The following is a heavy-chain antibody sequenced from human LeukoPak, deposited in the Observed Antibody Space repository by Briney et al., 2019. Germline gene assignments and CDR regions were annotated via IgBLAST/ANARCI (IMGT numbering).Heavy chain of an antibody. Sequence: SGGSLRLSCAASGFTVSSNYMSWVRQAPGKGLEWVSVIYNGGSTYYADSVKGRFTISRDNSKNTLYLQMNSLRAEDTAVYYCARERHGDYRYWGQGTLVTVSS. CDR2: IYNGGST. V-gene: IGHV3-53*01. D-gene: IGHD4-17*01. J-gene: IGHJ4*02. CDR1: GFTVSSNY. CDR3: ARERHGDYRY.